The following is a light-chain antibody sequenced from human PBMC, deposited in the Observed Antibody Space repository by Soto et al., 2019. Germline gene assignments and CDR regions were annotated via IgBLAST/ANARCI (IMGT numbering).Light chain of an antibody. J-gene: IGKJ5*01. CDR1: QGISIW. CDR2: AAS. CDR3: QQANSFPNT. V-gene: IGKV1-12*01. Sequence: DIQMTQSPSSVSASVGDRVTITCRASQGISIWLAWYQQKPGKAPKLLIHAASRLQSGVPTRFSGSGSGTDFNLTISSLQPEDFAIYYCQQANSFPNTFGQGTRLEIK.